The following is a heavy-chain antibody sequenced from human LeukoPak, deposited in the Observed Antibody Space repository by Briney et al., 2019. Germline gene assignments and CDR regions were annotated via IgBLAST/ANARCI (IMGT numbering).Heavy chain of an antibody. Sequence: GASVKVSCKASGYTLTGYYMHWLRQAPGQGLEWMGWINPNSGDTNYAQKSQGRVTMTRDTSISTAYMELSRLRSDDTAVYYCARDRLAAAGNNWFDPWGQGTLVTVSS. CDR1: GYTLTGYY. D-gene: IGHD6-13*01. V-gene: IGHV1-2*02. J-gene: IGHJ5*02. CDR2: INPNSGDT. CDR3: ARDRLAAAGNNWFDP.